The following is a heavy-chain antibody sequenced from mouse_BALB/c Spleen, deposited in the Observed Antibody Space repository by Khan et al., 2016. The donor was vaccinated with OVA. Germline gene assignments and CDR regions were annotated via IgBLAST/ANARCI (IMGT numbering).Heavy chain of an antibody. CDR1: GFNIKDTY. V-gene: IGHV14-3*02. CDR3: TRTNT. CDR2: IDPPNGNT. Sequence: VQLKQSGAELVKPGASVKLSCTASGFNIKDTYMHWVKQRPEQGLEWIGRIDPPNGNTKYDPKFQGKATITADTSSNTAYLQLSSLTSEDTAFYCSTRTNTWGQGTTLTVSS. J-gene: IGHJ2*01.